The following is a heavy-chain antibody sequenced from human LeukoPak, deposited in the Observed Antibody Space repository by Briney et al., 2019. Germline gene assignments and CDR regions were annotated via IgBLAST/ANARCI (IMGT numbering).Heavy chain of an antibody. Sequence: GGSLRLSCAASGLTFSSYEMNWVRQAPGKGLEWVSYISSSGSTIYYADSVKGRFTISRDNAKNSLYLQMNSLRAEDTAVYYCARLATTVAFDYWGQGTLVTVSS. J-gene: IGHJ4*02. CDR1: GLTFSSYE. V-gene: IGHV3-48*03. CDR3: ARLATTVAFDY. D-gene: IGHD4-23*01. CDR2: ISSSGSTI.